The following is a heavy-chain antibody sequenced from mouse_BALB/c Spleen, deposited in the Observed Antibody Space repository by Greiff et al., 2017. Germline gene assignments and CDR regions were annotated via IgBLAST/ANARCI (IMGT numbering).Heavy chain of an antibody. CDR2: ISSGGGST. D-gene: IGHD2-1*01. J-gene: IGHJ3*01. Sequence: EVQLVESGGGLVKPGGSLKLSCAASGFAFSSYDMSWVRQTPEKRLEWVAYISSGGGSTYYPDTVKGRFTISRDNAKNTLYLQMSSLKSEDTAMYYCARPRSTMVTTYWFAYWGQGTLVTVSA. CDR3: ARPRSTMVTTYWFAY. CDR1: GFAFSSYD. V-gene: IGHV5-12-1*01.